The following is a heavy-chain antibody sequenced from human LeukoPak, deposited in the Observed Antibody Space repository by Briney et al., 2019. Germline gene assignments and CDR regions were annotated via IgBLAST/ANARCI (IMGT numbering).Heavy chain of an antibody. Sequence: GGSLRLSCAASGFTFSSYAMSWVRQAPGKGLEWVSAISGSGGSTYYADSVKGRFTISRDNSKNKLYLQMNSLRAEDTAVYYCAKKTSIIGTTGNLGYWGQGTLVTVSS. J-gene: IGHJ4*02. CDR1: GFTFSSYA. CDR2: ISGSGGST. D-gene: IGHD1-20*01. CDR3: AKKTSIIGTTGNLGY. V-gene: IGHV3-23*01.